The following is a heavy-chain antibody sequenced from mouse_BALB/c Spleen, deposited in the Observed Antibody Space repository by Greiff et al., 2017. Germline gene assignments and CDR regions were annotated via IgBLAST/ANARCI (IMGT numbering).Heavy chain of an antibody. V-gene: IGHV14-4*02. CDR1: GFNIKDYY. CDR3: NARGMDY. CDR2: IDPENGDT. J-gene: IGHJ4*01. Sequence: EVQLQQSGAELVRSGASVKLSCTASGFNIKDYYMHWVKQRPEQGLEWIGWIDPENGDTEYAPKFQGKATMTADTSSNTAYLQLSSLTSEDTAVYYCNARGMDYWGQGTSVTVSS.